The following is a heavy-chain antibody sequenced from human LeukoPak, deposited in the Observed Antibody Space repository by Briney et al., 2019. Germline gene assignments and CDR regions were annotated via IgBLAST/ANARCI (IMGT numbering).Heavy chain of an antibody. CDR3: AKGPSSSWYSWFDP. D-gene: IGHD6-13*01. CDR1: GFTFSSYA. J-gene: IGHJ5*02. Sequence: GGSLRLSCAASGFTFSSYAMSWVRQAPGKGLEWVSAISGSGGSTYYADSVKGRFTISRDNSKNTLYLQMNSLRAEDMALYYCAKGPSSSWYSWFDPWGQGTLVTVSS. CDR2: ISGSGGST. V-gene: IGHV3-23*01.